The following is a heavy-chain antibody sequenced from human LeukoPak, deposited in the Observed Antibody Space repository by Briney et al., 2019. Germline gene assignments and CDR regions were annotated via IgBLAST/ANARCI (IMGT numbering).Heavy chain of an antibody. Sequence: GGSLRLSCAASGFKLNNYGMNWVRQAPGKGLEWVAFIRYDGSNKYYADSVKGRFTISRDNSTNTLYLQMNSLRAEDTAVYYCAKDRVLRYFDWLFDLDYWGQGTLVTVSS. CDR2: IRYDGSNK. D-gene: IGHD3-9*01. CDR1: GFKLNNYG. V-gene: IGHV3-30*02. CDR3: AKDRVLRYFDWLFDLDY. J-gene: IGHJ4*02.